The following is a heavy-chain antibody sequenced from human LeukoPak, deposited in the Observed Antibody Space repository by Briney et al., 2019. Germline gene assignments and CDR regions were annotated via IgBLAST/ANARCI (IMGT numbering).Heavy chain of an antibody. J-gene: IGHJ4*02. D-gene: IGHD2-15*01. CDR2: MSSSDDGR. V-gene: IGHV3-23*01. CDR3: AKAPVTSCRGAFCNPFDY. Sequence: GGSLRLSCATSGFSFSSYAMSWVRQAPGKGLEWVSAMSSSDDGRYYAASVRGRFTISRDTSRSTLYLQMNSLRAEDAAVYYCAKAPVTSCRGAFCNPFDYWGQGTLVTVSS. CDR1: GFSFSSYA.